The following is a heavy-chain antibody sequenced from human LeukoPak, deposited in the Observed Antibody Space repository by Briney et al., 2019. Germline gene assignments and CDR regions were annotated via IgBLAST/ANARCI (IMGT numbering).Heavy chain of an antibody. V-gene: IGHV3-11*04. J-gene: IGHJ3*02. CDR1: GFTFSDYY. CDR3: ARSKVPTAIRPFDI. D-gene: IGHD2-2*01. CDR2: ISGSGSTI. Sequence: GGSLRLSCAASGFTFSDYYMSWIRQAPGKGLEWISCISGSGSTIYYADSVKGRFTISRDNAKNSLFLQMNSLRVEDTAVYYCARSKVPTAIRPFDIWGQGTMVTVSS.